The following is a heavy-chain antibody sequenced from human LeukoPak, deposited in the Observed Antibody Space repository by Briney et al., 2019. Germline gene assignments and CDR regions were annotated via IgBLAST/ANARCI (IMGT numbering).Heavy chain of an antibody. CDR2: IKTDGSST. Sequence: GGSLRLSCAASGFPFSRYWMHWVRQAPGKGLVWVSRIKTDGSSTNYADAVKGRFPISRDNAKNTLYLQMNSLRGEDTAVYYCAKAGLVRGGALDSWGQGTLVTVSS. D-gene: IGHD4/OR15-4a*01. V-gene: IGHV3-74*01. J-gene: IGHJ4*02. CDR3: AKAGLVRGGALDS. CDR1: GFPFSRYW.